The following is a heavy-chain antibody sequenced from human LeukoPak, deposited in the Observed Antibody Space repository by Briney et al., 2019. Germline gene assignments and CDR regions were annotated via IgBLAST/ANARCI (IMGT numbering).Heavy chain of an antibody. V-gene: IGHV3-21*01. Sequence: GGSLRLSCAASEFIFSSYNMNWVRQAPGRGLEWVASISSSSSYIYYADSVKGRFTISRDNGKRSLYLQMNSLGVEDTGVYYCTRDEYSSSSAWYFDLWGRGTLVTVSS. J-gene: IGHJ2*01. CDR1: EFIFSSYN. CDR2: ISSSSSYI. CDR3: TRDEYSSSSAWYFDL. D-gene: IGHD6-6*01.